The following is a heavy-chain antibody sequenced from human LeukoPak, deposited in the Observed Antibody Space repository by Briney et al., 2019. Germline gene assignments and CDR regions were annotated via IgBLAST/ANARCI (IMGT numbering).Heavy chain of an antibody. Sequence: ASMKVSCRTSGYTFTSHGITWVRQAPGQGLEWMGWISAYNGNTNYAQKLQGRVTMTTDTSTSTAYMELSSLRSEDTALYFCTRVDGSPDYWGQGTLVTVSS. V-gene: IGHV1-18*01. J-gene: IGHJ4*02. D-gene: IGHD2-15*01. CDR1: GYTFTSHG. CDR3: TRVDGSPDY. CDR2: ISAYNGNT.